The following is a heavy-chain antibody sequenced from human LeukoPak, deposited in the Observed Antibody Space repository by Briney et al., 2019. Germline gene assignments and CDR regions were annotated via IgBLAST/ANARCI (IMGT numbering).Heavy chain of an antibody. CDR3: ARDHLVASSGNDY. CDR1: GFRFSDYW. D-gene: IGHD6-13*01. V-gene: IGHV3-7*01. J-gene: IGHJ4*02. Sequence: GGSLRLSCAASGFRFSDYWVSWVRQAPGKGLEWVANLNQDGSGEYYVDSAKGRFTISRDNAKSSLYLQMNSLRAEDTALYYCARDHLVASSGNDYWGQGTLVTVSS. CDR2: LNQDGSGE.